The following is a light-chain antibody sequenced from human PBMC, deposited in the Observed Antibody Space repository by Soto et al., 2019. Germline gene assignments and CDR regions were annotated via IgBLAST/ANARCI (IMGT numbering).Light chain of an antibody. CDR1: SSNIGAGYD. CDR3: QSYDSSLSVYV. CDR2: GNS. V-gene: IGLV1-40*01. J-gene: IGLJ1*01. Sequence: QSVLTQPPSVSGAPGQRVTISCTGSSSNIGAGYDVHWYQQLPRTAPKLLIYGNSNRPSGVPDRFSGSKSGTSASLAITGLQAEDEADYYCQSYDSSLSVYVFGTGTKVPS.